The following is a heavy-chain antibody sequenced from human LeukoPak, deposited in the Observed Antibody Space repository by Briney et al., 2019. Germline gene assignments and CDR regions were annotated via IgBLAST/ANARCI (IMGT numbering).Heavy chain of an antibody. CDR1: GFALDDYA. Sequence: GGSLRLSCAASGFALDDYAMYWVRQAPGKGPEWVSVISWSSASIVYADSVKGRFIVSRDNAKNSLYLQMNSLRPEDTAFYYCTKVHNTAIVGGFDSWGQGALVTVSS. V-gene: IGHV3-9*01. CDR2: ISWSSASI. J-gene: IGHJ4*02. CDR3: TKVHNTAIVGGFDS. D-gene: IGHD5-18*01.